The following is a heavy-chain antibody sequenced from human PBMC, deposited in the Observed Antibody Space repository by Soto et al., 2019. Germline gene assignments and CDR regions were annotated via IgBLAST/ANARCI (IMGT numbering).Heavy chain of an antibody. D-gene: IGHD3-22*01. CDR1: GGTFSSYA. CDR2: IIPIFGTA. V-gene: IGHV1-69*01. J-gene: IGHJ4*02. CDR3: ARGRPNHYYDSSGYYWFDY. Sequence: VSCKASGGTFSSYAISWVRQAPGQGLEWMGGIIPIFGTANYAQKFQGRVTITADESTSTAYMELSSLRSEDTAVYYCARGRPNHYYDSSGYYWFDYWGQGTLVTVSS.